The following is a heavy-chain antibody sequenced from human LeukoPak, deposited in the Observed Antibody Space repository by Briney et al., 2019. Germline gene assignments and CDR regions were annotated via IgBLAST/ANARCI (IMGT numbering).Heavy chain of an antibody. V-gene: IGHV3-21*01. CDR3: ARDPENYGPGSYAH. CDR1: GFAFSGFG. Sequence: TPGGSLRLSCAASGFAFSGFGMSRVRQAPGKGLEWVATISHDSIDTHYIDSVKGRFTISRDNAKNTLYLQMNSLRAEDTAVYYCARDPENYGPGSYAHWGQGTLVTVSS. J-gene: IGHJ4*02. CDR2: ISHDSIDT. D-gene: IGHD3-10*01.